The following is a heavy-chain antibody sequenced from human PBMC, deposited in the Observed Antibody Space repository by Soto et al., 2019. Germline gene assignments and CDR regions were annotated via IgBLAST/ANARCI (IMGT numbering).Heavy chain of an antibody. CDR3: AIDDWNESSYYYYGMDV. CDR1: GGSISSYY. V-gene: IGHV4-59*01. D-gene: IGHD1-1*01. CDR2: IYYSGST. Sequence: SETLSLTCTVSGGSISSYYLSWIRQPPGKGLEWIGYIYYSGSTNYNPSLKSRVTISVDTSKNQFSLKLSSVTAADTAVYYCAIDDWNESSYYYYGMDVWGQGTTVTVSS. J-gene: IGHJ6*02.